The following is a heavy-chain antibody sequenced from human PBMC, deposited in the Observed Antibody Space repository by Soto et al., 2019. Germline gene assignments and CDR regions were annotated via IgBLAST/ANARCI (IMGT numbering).Heavy chain of an antibody. CDR1: GGTFSSYA. J-gene: IGHJ4*01. CDR2: IIPIFGTA. D-gene: IGHD6-13*01. Sequence: ASVKVSCKASGGTFSSYAISWVRQAPGQGLEWMEGIIPIFGTANYAQKFQGRVTITADESTSTAYMELSSLRSEDTAVHYCARDWYGSSWYEDWGHGTLVTVSS. CDR3: ARDWYGSSWYED. V-gene: IGHV1-69*13.